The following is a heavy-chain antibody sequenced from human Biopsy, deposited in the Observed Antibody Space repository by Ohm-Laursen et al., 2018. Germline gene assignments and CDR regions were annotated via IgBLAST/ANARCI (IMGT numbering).Heavy chain of an antibody. V-gene: IGHV1-18*01. J-gene: IGHJ4*02. D-gene: IGHD3-16*01. CDR3: ARVREGGLLDY. CDR1: GYIFTSFG. Sequence: ASVKVSCKGSGYIFTSFGVSWVRQAPGHGLEWMGWVSTYNGITEYEQKFQGRVTMTTDTSANTAYMELRSLRSDDTAVYFCARVREGGLLDYWGQGILVTVSS. CDR2: VSTYNGIT.